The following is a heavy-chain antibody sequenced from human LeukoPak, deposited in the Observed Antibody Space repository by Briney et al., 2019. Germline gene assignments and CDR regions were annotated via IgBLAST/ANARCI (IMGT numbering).Heavy chain of an antibody. J-gene: IGHJ4*02. V-gene: IGHV6-1*01. D-gene: IGHD2-8*01. CDR3: ARDLGNTGWYTFDF. CDR2: TYYRSKWYY. CDR1: GDSVSSKNGA. Sequence: SQTLSLTCAISGDSVSSKNGAWNWIRQSPSRGLEWLGRTYYRSKWYYDYAVSVQGRITSDPDTSRIEFSLQLSSATPEDTAVYYCARDLGNTGWYTFDFWGQGILVTVSS.